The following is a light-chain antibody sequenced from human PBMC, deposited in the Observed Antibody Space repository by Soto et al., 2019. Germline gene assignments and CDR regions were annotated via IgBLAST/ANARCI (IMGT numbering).Light chain of an antibody. V-gene: IGKV3-20*01. J-gene: IGKJ1*01. CDR2: GAS. CDR3: QQYGSSPWT. Sequence: VLTQSPGTLSLSPGVRATLSCRASQSVSSSYLAWCQQKPGQAPRLLIYGASSRATGIPDRFSGSGSGTDFTLTISRLEPEDFAVYYCQQYGSSPWTFGRGTKVDIK. CDR1: QSVSSSY.